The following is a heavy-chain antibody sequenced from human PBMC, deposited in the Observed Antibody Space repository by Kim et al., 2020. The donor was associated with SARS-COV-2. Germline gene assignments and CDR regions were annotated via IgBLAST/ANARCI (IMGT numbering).Heavy chain of an antibody. J-gene: IGHJ5*02. CDR3: ARDRSSWPGNWFDP. V-gene: IGHV4-4*07. D-gene: IGHD6-13*01. Sequence: TPSLKIRLTMSVDTSKTQFSLKLSSVTAADTAVYYCARDRSSWPGNWFDPWGQGTLVTVSS.